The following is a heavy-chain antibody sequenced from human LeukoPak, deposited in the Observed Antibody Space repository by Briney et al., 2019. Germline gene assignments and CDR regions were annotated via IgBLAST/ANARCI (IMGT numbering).Heavy chain of an antibody. D-gene: IGHD1-26*01. CDR3: ARGWELTNY. CDR1: GYTFTSYD. CDR2: MNPNSGNT. V-gene: IGHV1-8*01. J-gene: IGHJ4*02. Sequence: GASVRVSCKASGYTFTSYDINWVRQAPGQGLEWMGWMNPNSGNTGYAQKFQGRVTITRSTSISTAYMELSSLRSEDTAVYYCARGWELTNYWGQGTLVTVSS.